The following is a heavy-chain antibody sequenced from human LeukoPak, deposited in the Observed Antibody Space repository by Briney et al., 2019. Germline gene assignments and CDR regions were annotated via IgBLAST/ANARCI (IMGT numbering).Heavy chain of an antibody. CDR1: GFTFSSYG. CDR3: TRDINYYGSGANWFDP. Sequence: GGSLRLSCAASGFTFSSYGMSWVRQAPGKGLEWVSGISGSGGSTYYADSVKGRFTISRDNTKNSLYLQMNSLRAEDTAVYYCTRDINYYGSGANWFDPWGQGTLATVSS. J-gene: IGHJ5*02. CDR2: ISGSGGST. V-gene: IGHV3-23*01. D-gene: IGHD3-10*01.